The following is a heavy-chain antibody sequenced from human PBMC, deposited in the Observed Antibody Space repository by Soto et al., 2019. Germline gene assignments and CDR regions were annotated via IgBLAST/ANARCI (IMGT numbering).Heavy chain of an antibody. CDR2: IHYSGSA. CDR3: ARETYGDYWYFDL. CDR1: GGSISRYY. Sequence: SETLSLTCTVSGGSISRYYWSWVRQPPGKGLEWIGSIHYSGSAANNPSLKSRVTMLVDTSKNQFSLRLTSVTAADTAVYYCARETYGDYWYFDLWGRGTLVTVSS. D-gene: IGHD4-17*01. V-gene: IGHV4-59*01. J-gene: IGHJ2*01.